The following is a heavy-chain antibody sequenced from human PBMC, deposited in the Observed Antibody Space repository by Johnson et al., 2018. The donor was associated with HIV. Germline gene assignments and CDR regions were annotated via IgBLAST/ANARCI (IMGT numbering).Heavy chain of an antibody. CDR3: AKDDDGDLWVGAFDI. J-gene: IGHJ3*02. CDR1: GFTFSSYG. Sequence: QVQLVESGGGVVQPGGSLRLSCAASGFTFSSYGMHWVRQAPGKGLEWVAFIRYDGSNKYYADSVKGRFTISRDNSKNTLYLQMNSLRAEDTAMYYCAKDDDGDLWVGAFDIWGQGTTGTVSS. CDR2: IRYDGSNK. V-gene: IGHV3-30*02. D-gene: IGHD4-17*01.